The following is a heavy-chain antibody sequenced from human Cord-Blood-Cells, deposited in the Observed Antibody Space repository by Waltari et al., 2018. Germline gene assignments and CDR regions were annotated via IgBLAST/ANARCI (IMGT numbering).Heavy chain of an antibody. CDR2: IYYSGST. V-gene: IGHV4-39*01. J-gene: IGHJ3*02. CDR1: GGSISSSSYY. CDR3: ARPGIVGATRGAFDI. Sequence: QLQLQESGPGLVKPSETLSLTCTVSGGSISSSSYYWGWIRQPPGKGLEWIGSIYYSGSTSYHPSLKSRVTISVDTSKNQFSLKLSSVTAADTAVYYCARPGIVGATRGAFDIWGQGTMVTVSS. D-gene: IGHD1-26*01.